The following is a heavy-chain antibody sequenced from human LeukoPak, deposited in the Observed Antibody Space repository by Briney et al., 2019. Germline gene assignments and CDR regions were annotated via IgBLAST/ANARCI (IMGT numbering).Heavy chain of an antibody. V-gene: IGHV1-2*02. D-gene: IGHD3-10*01. J-gene: IGHJ4*02. Sequence: VASVKVSFKASRYIFTGYQIHWVRQAPGEGLEWMAWINPKSGDTNYAQSFRDRVTVTRDSSVSTVYMELNTLRSDDTALYYCAREGRWESGYKFGSGTSALDFWGQGTLVSVSS. CDR1: RYIFTGYQ. CDR2: INPKSGDT. CDR3: AREGRWESGYKFGSGTSALDF.